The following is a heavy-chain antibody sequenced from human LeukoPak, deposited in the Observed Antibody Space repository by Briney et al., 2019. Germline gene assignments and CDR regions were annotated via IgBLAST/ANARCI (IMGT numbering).Heavy chain of an antibody. CDR1: GGSISSYY. J-gene: IGHJ4*02. V-gene: IGHV4-59*08. CDR3: ARIRDSGDY. Sequence: SETLSLTCTVSGGSISSYYWSWIRQPPGKGLEWIGYIYYSGSTNYNPSLKSRVTISVDTSKNQFSLKLSSVTAADTAVYYCARIRDSGDYWGQGTLVTVSS. CDR2: IYYSGST. D-gene: IGHD2-21*01.